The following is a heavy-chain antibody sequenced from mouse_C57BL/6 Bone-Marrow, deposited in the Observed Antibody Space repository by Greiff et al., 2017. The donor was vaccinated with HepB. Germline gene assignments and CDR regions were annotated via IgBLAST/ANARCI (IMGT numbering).Heavy chain of an antibody. J-gene: IGHJ3*01. V-gene: IGHV1-64*01. CDR1: GYTFTSYW. Sequence: QVQLQQPGAELVKPGASVKLSCKASGYTFTSYWMHWVKQRPGQGLEWIGMIHPNSGSTNYNEKFKSKATLTVDKSSSTAYMQLSSLTSEDSAVYYCARPAYYSNKFLWGFAYWGQGTLVTVSA. CDR2: IHPNSGST. D-gene: IGHD2-5*01. CDR3: ARPAYYSNKFLWGFAY.